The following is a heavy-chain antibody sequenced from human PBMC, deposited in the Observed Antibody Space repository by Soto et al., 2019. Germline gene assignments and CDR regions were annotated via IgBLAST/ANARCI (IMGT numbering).Heavy chain of an antibody. CDR1: GFTFSRYW. Sequence: EVQLVESGGGLVQPGGSLRLSCAASGFTFSRYWMSWVRRAPGKGLEWVANIKDDGSDEYYVDSVKGRFTVSRDNAKNSLYLQLSGLRDEDTAVYYCARKQTTVTSLRTYYYGLDVWGQGTPVTVSS. CDR3: ARKQTTVTSLRTYYYGLDV. V-gene: IGHV3-7*03. J-gene: IGHJ6*02. D-gene: IGHD4-4*01. CDR2: IKDDGSDE.